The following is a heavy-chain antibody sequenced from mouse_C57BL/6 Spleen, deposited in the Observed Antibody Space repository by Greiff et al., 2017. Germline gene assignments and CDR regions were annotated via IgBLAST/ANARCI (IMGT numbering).Heavy chain of an antibody. CDR2: IRLKSDNYAT. D-gene: IGHD2-5*01. J-gene: IGHJ3*01. CDR1: GFPFSNYW. Sequence: EVQLQESGGGLVQPGGSMKLSCVASGFPFSNYWMNWVRQSPEKGLEWVAQIRLKSDNYATHYAESVKGRFTISRDDSKSSVYLQMNNLRAEDTGIYYCTDVYYSNYVFAYWGQGTLVTVSA. CDR3: TDVYYSNYVFAY. V-gene: IGHV6-3*01.